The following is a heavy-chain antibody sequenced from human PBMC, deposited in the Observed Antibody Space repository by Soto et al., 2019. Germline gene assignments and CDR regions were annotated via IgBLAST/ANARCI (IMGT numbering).Heavy chain of an antibody. V-gene: IGHV3-23*01. CDR2: IRGSGGFK. D-gene: IGHD2-8*01. Sequence: EVHLLESGGGLAQPGESLRLSCAASGFTFTSYAMTWVRQAPGKGLEWVSSIRGSGGFKYYTDSVKGRINIAKDNSKDTLFLEMRSLRVEDNAGYYCAKALGNGWDYFDWWGQGTLVTVSS. CDR3: AKALGNGWDYFDW. J-gene: IGHJ4*02. CDR1: GFTFTSYA.